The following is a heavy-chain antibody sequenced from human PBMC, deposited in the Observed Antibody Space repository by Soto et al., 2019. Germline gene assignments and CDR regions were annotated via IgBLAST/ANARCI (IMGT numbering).Heavy chain of an antibody. Sequence: QVQLVQSGAEVKKPGSSVKVSCEASGGTFSGHAISWVRQAPGQGPEWMGGLIPLFGTTQHAQNFQDRLTNPADKSTSTAYMELTRLRFEDTAIYYCARGPNWGYRFDSWGQGTLVTVSS. D-gene: IGHD7-27*01. CDR3: ARGPNWGYRFDS. CDR2: LIPLFGTT. J-gene: IGHJ4*02. CDR1: GGTFSGHA. V-gene: IGHV1-69*06.